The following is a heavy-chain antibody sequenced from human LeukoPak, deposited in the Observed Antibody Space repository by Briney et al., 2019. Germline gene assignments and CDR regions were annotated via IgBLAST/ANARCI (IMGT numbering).Heavy chain of an antibody. CDR2: IYYSGST. Sequence: ASETLSLTCTVSGGSISSYYWSWIRQPPGKGLEWIGSIYYSGSTYYNPSLKSRVTISVDTSKNQFSLKLSSVTAADTAVYYCAGDGGRFDYWGQGTLVTVSS. CDR3: AGDGGRFDY. D-gene: IGHD3-16*01. V-gene: IGHV4-59*12. CDR1: GGSISSYY. J-gene: IGHJ4*02.